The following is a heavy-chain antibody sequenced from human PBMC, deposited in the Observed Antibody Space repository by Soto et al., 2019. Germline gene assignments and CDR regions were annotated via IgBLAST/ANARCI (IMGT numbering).Heavy chain of an antibody. CDR3: ARGRYYHDSSSYHQAY. D-gene: IGHD3-22*01. CDR1: GYTFTNYD. Sequence: QVQLVQSGAEVKKPGASVKVSCKASGYTFTNYDINWVRQATGQGLEWMGWMNPNTGNLGYAQKFQGRVTVTRDTSISTAYMELSSLRSEDTAVYYCARGRYYHDSSSYHQAYWGQGTLVTVSS. CDR2: MNPNTGNL. J-gene: IGHJ4*02. V-gene: IGHV1-8*01.